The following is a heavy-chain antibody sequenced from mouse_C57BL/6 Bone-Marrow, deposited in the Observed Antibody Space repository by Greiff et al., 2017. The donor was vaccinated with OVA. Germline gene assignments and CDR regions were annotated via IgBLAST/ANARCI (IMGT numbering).Heavy chain of an antibody. J-gene: IGHJ2*01. Sequence: VQLQQSGAELVRPGASVKLSCKASGFTFTDYYISWVKQRPGQGLEWIARIYPGSGNIYYNEKFKGKATLTAEKSSSTAYMQLRSLTTDDSAVYFGARSERLRDYLDYWGQGTTLTVSS. CDR1: GFTFTDYY. CDR3: ARSERLRDYLDY. V-gene: IGHV1-76*01. CDR2: IYPGSGNI. D-gene: IGHD2-2*01.